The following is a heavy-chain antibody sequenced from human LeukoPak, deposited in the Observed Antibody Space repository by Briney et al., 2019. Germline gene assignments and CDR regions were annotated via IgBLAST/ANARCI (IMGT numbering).Heavy chain of an antibody. D-gene: IGHD2-15*01. Sequence: GGSLRLSCAASGFTFSSYSMNWVRQASGKGLEWVSSISSSSSYIYYADSVKGRFTISRDNAKNSLYLQMNSLRAEDTAVYYCASRLPSTADYYYYYMDVWGKGTTVTASS. J-gene: IGHJ6*03. CDR3: ASRLPSTADYYYYYMDV. CDR2: ISSSSSYI. V-gene: IGHV3-21*01. CDR1: GFTFSSYS.